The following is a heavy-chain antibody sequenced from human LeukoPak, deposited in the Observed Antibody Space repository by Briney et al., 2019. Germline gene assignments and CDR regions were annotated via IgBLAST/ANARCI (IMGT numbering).Heavy chain of an antibody. CDR3: ARDRGYYDFWSGQGNNWFDP. V-gene: IGHV3-7*01. D-gene: IGHD3-3*01. Sequence: GGSLRLSCAASGFTFSDYYMSWIRQAPGKGLEWVANIKQDGSEKYYVDSVKGRFTISRDNAKNSLYLQMNSLRAEDTAVYYCARDRGYYDFWSGQGNNWFDPWGQGTLVTVSS. CDR2: IKQDGSEK. J-gene: IGHJ5*02. CDR1: GFTFSDYY.